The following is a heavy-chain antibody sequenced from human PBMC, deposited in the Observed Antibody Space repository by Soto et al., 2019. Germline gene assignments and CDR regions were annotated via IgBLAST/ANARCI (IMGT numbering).Heavy chain of an antibody. D-gene: IGHD2-2*02. CDR2: INAGNGNT. V-gene: IGHV1-3*01. J-gene: IGHJ3*02. Sequence: ASVKVSCKASGYTFTSYAMHWVRQAPGQRLEWMGWINAGNGNTKYSQKFQGRVTITRDTSASTAYMELSSLRSEDTAVYYCARYCSSTSCYTIRSAFDIWGQGTMVTVSS. CDR3: ARYCSSTSCYTIRSAFDI. CDR1: GYTFTSYA.